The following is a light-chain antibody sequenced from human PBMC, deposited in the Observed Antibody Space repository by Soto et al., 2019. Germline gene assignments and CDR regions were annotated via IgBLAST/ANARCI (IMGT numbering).Light chain of an antibody. Sequence: QSALTQPASVSGSPGQSITISCTETRSDVGGYNYVSWYQHHPGKAPKLMIYDVSNRPSGVSNRFSGSKSGNTASLTISGLQAEDEADYYCSSYTSSSTLEVFGTGTKLTVL. V-gene: IGLV2-14*03. J-gene: IGLJ1*01. CDR2: DVS. CDR3: SSYTSSSTLEV. CDR1: RSDVGGYNY.